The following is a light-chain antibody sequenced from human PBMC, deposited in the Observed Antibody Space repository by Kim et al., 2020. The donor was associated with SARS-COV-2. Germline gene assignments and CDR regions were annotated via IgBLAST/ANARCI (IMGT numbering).Light chain of an antibody. J-gene: IGKJ2*01. CDR3: QQYGSSSYT. CDR1: LGVIGSY. Sequence: LSPGGTATLHCRASLGVIGSYFAWYQQKPGQAPRLLIDVASSSATGIPDRFSGSGSGTYFTLTISRLVPGEISVYYCQQYGSSSYTFGQGTKL. V-gene: IGKV3-20*01. CDR2: VAS.